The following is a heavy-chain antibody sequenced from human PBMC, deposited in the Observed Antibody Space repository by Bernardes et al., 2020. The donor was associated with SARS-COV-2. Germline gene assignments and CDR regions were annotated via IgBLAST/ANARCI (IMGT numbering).Heavy chain of an antibody. CDR3: ARCNVEALPGVSGWCHWFGP. CDR2: IGNYGGT. V-gene: IGHV3-23*01. CDR1: GFTLKNYD. J-gene: IGHJ5*02. Sequence: GGSLRLSCDASGFTLKNYDMNWFRQAPGKGLEWVCTIGNYGGTQYAGSVKGRFTISRDISKNRMYLQMSSLRDEDTAVYYCARCNVEALPGVSGWCHWFGPWGQGTLVSVSS. D-gene: IGHD6-19*01.